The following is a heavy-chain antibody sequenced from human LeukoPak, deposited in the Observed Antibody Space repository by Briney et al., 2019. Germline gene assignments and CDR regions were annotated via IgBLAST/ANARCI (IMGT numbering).Heavy chain of an antibody. V-gene: IGHV1-69*05. D-gene: IGHD2-2*01. CDR2: IIPIFGTA. Sequence: SVKVSCKASGGTFSSYAISWVRQAPGQGLEWMGRIIPIFGTANYAQKFQGRVTITTDESTSTAYVELSSLRSEDTAVYYCARDEGVPPNWFDPWGQGTLVTVSS. J-gene: IGHJ5*02. CDR1: GGTFSSYA. CDR3: ARDEGVPPNWFDP.